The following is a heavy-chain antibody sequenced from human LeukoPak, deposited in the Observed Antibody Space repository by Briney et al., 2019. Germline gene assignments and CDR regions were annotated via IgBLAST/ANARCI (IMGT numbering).Heavy chain of an antibody. CDR3: AKSSIAAPNWFDP. Sequence: GGSLRLSCAASGFTFSSYEMSWVRQAPGKGLEWVSAISGSGGSTYYADSVKGRFTISRDNSKNTLYLQMNSLRAEDTAVYYYAKSSIAAPNWFDPWGQGTLVTVSS. CDR2: ISGSGGST. J-gene: IGHJ5*02. D-gene: IGHD6-6*01. V-gene: IGHV3-23*01. CDR1: GFTFSSYE.